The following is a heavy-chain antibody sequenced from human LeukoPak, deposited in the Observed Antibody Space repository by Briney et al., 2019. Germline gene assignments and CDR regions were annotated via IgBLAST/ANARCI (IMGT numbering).Heavy chain of an antibody. V-gene: IGHV3-30*18. CDR3: AKPLSGRAFDY. J-gene: IGHJ4*02. Sequence: PGRSLRLSCAASGFTFSSYGMHWVRQAPGKGLEWVAVISYDGSNKYYADSVKGRFTISRDNSKNTLYLQMNSLRAEDTAVYYCAKPLSGRAFDYWGQGTLVTVSS. CDR1: GFTFSSYG. D-gene: IGHD3-10*01. CDR2: ISYDGSNK.